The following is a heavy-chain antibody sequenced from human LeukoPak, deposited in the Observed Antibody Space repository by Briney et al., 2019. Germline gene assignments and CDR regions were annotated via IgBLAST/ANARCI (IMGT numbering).Heavy chain of an antibody. CDR3: ASMYYYDSSGGY. CDR2: IYHSGST. D-gene: IGHD3-22*01. J-gene: IGHJ4*02. V-gene: IGHV4-38-2*02. CDR1: GYSISSGYY. Sequence: PSETLSLTCTVSGYSISSGYYWGWIRQPPGKGLEWIGSIYHSGSTYYNPSLKSRVTISVDTSKNQFSLKLSSVTAADTAVYYCASMYYYDSSGGYWGQGTLVTVSS.